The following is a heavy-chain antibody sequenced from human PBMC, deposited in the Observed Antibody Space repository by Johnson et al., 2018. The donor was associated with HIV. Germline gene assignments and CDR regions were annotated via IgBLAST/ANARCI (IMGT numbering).Heavy chain of an antibody. CDR2: ISYDGSNK. Sequence: QVQLVESGGGLAKPALSPRLSCAASQFTFSNYAMHWVRQAPGKGLEWVAVISYDGSNKYYADSVKGRFTISRDNSKNTLYLQMNSLRAEETAVYYCATAAAGLDAFDVWGQGTMVTVSS. J-gene: IGHJ3*01. V-gene: IGHV3-30-3*01. D-gene: IGHD6-13*01. CDR3: ATAAAGLDAFDV. CDR1: QFTFSNYA.